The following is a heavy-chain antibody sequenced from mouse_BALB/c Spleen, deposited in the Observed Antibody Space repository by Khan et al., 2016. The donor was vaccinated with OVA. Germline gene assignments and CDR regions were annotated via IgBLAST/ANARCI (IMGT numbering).Heavy chain of an antibody. D-gene: IGHD1-1*01. Sequence: VQLKQSGPGLVKPSQSLSLTCTVTGYSITSDYAWNWIRQFPGNKLEWMGFISYSGNTKYNPSLKSRFSITRDTSKNQFFLQLNSVTTEDTATYYCARVYGGDFDYLGQGTSRTVSS. J-gene: IGHJ2*02. V-gene: IGHV3-2*02. CDR2: ISYSGNT. CDR1: GYSITSDYA. CDR3: ARVYGGDFDY.